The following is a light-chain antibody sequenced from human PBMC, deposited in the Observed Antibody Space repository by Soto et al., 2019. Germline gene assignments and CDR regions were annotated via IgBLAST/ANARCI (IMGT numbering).Light chain of an antibody. V-gene: IGLV2-11*01. CDR3: CSYAGSYTVV. Sequence: QSALTQPRSVSGSPGQSVTISCTGTSSDVGGYNYVSWYQQHPGKAPKLMIYDIIKRPSGVPDRFSGSKSGNTASLTISGLQAEDVADYYCCSYAGSYTVVFGGGTKLTVL. CDR2: DII. J-gene: IGLJ2*01. CDR1: SSDVGGYNY.